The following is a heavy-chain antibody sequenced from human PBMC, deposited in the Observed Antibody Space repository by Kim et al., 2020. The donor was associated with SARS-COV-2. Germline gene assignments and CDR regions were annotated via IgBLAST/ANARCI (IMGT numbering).Heavy chain of an antibody. J-gene: IGHJ4*02. V-gene: IGHV3-23*01. CDR1: GFTFSSYA. D-gene: IGHD1-26*01. CDR3: AKDVGEWELLEPDY. Sequence: GGSLRLSCAASGFTFSSYAMSWVRQAPGKGLEWVSAISGSGGSTYYADSVKGRFTISRDNSKNTLYLQMNSLRAEDTAVYYCAKDVGEWELLEPDYWGQGTLVTVSS. CDR2: ISGSGGST.